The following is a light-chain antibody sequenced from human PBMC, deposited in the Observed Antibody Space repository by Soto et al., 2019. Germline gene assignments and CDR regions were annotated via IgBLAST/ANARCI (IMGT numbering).Light chain of an antibody. CDR1: QGVSSY. CDR2: DAS. Sequence: IQLTQSPSSLSASVGDRVTITCRASQGVSSYLVWYQQKAGKAPKLLIYDASTLHSGVPSRFSGSGYGTDFTLTISSLQPEDFATYYCQQLNSYPLTFGQGTKLEI. CDR3: QQLNSYPLT. V-gene: IGKV1-9*01. J-gene: IGKJ2*01.